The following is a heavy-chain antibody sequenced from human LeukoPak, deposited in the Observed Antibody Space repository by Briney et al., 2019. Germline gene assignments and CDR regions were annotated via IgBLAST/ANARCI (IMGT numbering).Heavy chain of an antibody. CDR2: INPNSGGT. J-gene: IGHJ4*02. Sequence: ASVKVSCRASGYTFTDYYMHWVRQAPGQGLEWMGWINPNSGGTNYAQKFQGRVTMTRDTSISTAYMELTSLRSDDTAVYYCARDRGGGSGTYYILYWGQGSLVTVHS. V-gene: IGHV1-2*02. CDR3: ARDRGGGSGTYYILY. D-gene: IGHD3-10*01. CDR1: GYTFTDYY.